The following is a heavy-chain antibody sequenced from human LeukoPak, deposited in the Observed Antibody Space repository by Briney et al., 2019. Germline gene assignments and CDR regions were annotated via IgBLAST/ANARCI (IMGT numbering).Heavy chain of an antibody. D-gene: IGHD2-2*01. Sequence: PGGSLRLSCAASGFTFSSYAMHWVRQAPGKGLEWVAVISYDGSNKYYADSVKGRFTISRDNSKNTLYLQMNSLRAEDTAVYYCASLDIVVVPAAPNLNWFDPWGQGTLVTVSS. CDR3: ASLDIVVVPAAPNLNWFDP. CDR1: GFTFSSYA. J-gene: IGHJ5*02. CDR2: ISYDGSNK. V-gene: IGHV3-30-3*01.